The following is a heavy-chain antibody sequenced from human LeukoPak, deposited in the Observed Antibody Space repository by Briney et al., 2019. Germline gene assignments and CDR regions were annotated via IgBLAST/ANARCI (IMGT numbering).Heavy chain of an antibody. J-gene: IGHJ2*01. V-gene: IGHV1-8*01. CDR3: ARGSTVTTMDWYFDL. Sequence: ASVKVSCKASGYTFTSYDINWVRQATGQGLEWMGWMNPNSGNTGYAQKFQGRVTMTRITSISTAYMELSSLSSEDTAVYYCARGSTVTTMDWYFDLWGRGALVTVSS. CDR2: MNPNSGNT. D-gene: IGHD4-17*01. CDR1: GYTFTSYD.